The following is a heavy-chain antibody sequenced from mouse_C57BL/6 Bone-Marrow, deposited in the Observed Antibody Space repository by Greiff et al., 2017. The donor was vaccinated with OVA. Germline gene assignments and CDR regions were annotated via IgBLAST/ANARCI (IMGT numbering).Heavy chain of an antibody. Sequence: VKLMESGPGLVAPSQSLSITCTVSGFSLTSYGVDWVRQPPGKGLEWLGVIWGGGSTNYNSALMSRLSISKDNSKSQVFLKMNSLQTDDTAMYYCAKEGYYGSSPSYWYFDVWGTGTTVTVSS. CDR2: IWGGGST. V-gene: IGHV2-9*01. CDR3: AKEGYYGSSPSYWYFDV. J-gene: IGHJ1*03. CDR1: GFSLTSYG. D-gene: IGHD1-1*01.